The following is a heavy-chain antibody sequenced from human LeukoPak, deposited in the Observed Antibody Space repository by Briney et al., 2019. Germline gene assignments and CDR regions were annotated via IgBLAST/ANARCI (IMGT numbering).Heavy chain of an antibody. V-gene: IGHV1-46*01. CDR1: GYTFTGYY. J-gene: IGHJ3*02. CDR2: INPSGGST. CDR3: ARLEVTAYAFDI. D-gene: IGHD2-21*02. Sequence: ASVKVSCKASGYTFTGYYMHWVRQAPGQGLEWMGIINPSGGSTSYAQKFQGRVTMTRDMSTSTVYMELSSLRSEDTAVYYCARLEVTAYAFDIWGQGTMVTVSS.